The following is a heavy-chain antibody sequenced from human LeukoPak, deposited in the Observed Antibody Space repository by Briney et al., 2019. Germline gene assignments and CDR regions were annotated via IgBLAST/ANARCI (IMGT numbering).Heavy chain of an antibody. CDR1: GYTFNRHG. CDR2: ISCYNGDT. V-gene: IGHV1-18*01. D-gene: IGHD2-15*01. CDR3: ARDPPNTSGRNAWFDY. Sequence: ASVKVSCKASGYTFNRHGISWVRQAPGQGPEWMGWISCYNGDTHYAQNYQGRLTMTTDTSTSTAYMELRSPRSDDTAVYYCARDPPNTSGRNAWFDYWGQGTLVTVSS. J-gene: IGHJ5*01.